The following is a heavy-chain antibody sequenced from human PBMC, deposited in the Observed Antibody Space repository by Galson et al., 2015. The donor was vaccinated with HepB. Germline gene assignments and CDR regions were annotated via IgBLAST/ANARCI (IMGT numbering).Heavy chain of an antibody. CDR1: GFTFSSYA. V-gene: IGHV3-23*01. D-gene: IGHD1-26*01. J-gene: IGHJ6*02. Sequence: SLRLSCAASGFTFSSYAMSWVRQAPGKGLEWVSAISGSGGSTYYADSVKGRFTISRDNSKNTLYLQMNSLRAEDTAVYYCAKDSIVGATIDYYYYSMDVWGQGTTVTVSS. CDR2: ISGSGGST. CDR3: AKDSIVGATIDYYYYSMDV.